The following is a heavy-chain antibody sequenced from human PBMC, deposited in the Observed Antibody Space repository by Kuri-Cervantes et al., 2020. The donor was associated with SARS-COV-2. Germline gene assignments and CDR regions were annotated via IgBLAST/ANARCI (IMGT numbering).Heavy chain of an antibody. CDR1: GFTFSSYT. CDR3: AREGVTGTTYYYYYGMDV. CDR2: ISSSSSTI. D-gene: IGHD1-7*01. Sequence: GESLKISCAASGFTFSSYTMNWVRQAPGKGLERVSYISSSSSTIYYADSVKGRFTISRDNAKNSLYLQMNSLRDEDTAVYYCAREGVTGTTYYYYYGMDVWGQGTTVTVSS. V-gene: IGHV3-48*02. J-gene: IGHJ6*02.